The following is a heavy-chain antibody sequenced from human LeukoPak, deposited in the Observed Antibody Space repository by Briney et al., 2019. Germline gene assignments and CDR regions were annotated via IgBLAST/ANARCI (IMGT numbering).Heavy chain of an antibody. CDR1: GYTFTTYG. V-gene: IGHV1-18*01. D-gene: IGHD6-6*01. Sequence: AASVKVSCNASGYTFTTYGISWVRQAPGQGLEWMGWISSYNGNTKYAQNLQGRVTMTTDTSTSTAYMELRSLRSDDTAMYYCARDRLLEYSSSWDAFDIWGQGTMVTVSS. J-gene: IGHJ3*02. CDR3: ARDRLLEYSSSWDAFDI. CDR2: ISSYNGNT.